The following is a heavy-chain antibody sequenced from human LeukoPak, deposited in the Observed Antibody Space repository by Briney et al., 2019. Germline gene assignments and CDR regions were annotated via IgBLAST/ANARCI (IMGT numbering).Heavy chain of an antibody. D-gene: IGHD6-19*01. CDR3: ARANRPFHSSGWYKDY. Sequence: GSLRLSCVASGFTFSTYEMNWVRQAPGKGLEWVSYISGSSNIIYYADSVKGRFTISRDNPKNTLYLHMNSLRAEDTAVYYCARANRPFHSSGWYKDYWGQGTLVTVSS. J-gene: IGHJ4*02. CDR1: GFTFSTYE. CDR2: ISGSSNII. V-gene: IGHV3-48*03.